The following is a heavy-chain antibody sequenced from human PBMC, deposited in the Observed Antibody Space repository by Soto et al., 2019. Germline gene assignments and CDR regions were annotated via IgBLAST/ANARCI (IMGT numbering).Heavy chain of an antibody. CDR3: ARGESGSSSWLFDY. J-gene: IGHJ4*02. CDR2: INAGNGST. CDR1: GYTFTSYA. D-gene: IGHD6-13*01. Sequence: ASVKVSCKASGYTFTSYAMHWVRQAPGQRLEWMGWINAGNGSTKYSQKFQGRVTITRDTSASTAYMELSSLSSVTAADTAVYYCARGESGSSSWLFDYWGQGTLVTVSS. V-gene: IGHV1-3*01.